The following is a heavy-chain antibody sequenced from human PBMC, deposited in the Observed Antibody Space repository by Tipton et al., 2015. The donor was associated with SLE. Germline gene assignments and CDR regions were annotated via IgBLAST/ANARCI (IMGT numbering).Heavy chain of an antibody. CDR3: ARDNGDSFDY. J-gene: IGHJ4*02. CDR2: IYHSGSN. CDR1: GYSFSSGYY. V-gene: IGHV4-38-2*02. Sequence: TLSLTCAVSGYSFSSGYYWAWIRQSPGKGLEGIGSIYHSGSNYYYPSLKSRVTIAVDTSKNQLSLRLSSVIAADTAVYYCARDNGDSFDYWGQGTLVTGSS. D-gene: IGHD2-8*01.